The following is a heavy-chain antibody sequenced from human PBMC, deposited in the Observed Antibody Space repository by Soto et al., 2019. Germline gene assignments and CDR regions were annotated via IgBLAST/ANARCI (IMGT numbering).Heavy chain of an antibody. CDR2: FSATSENT. CDR1: GFFFSSYT. D-gene: IGHD6-19*01. J-gene: IGHJ4*02. V-gene: IGHV3-23*01. Sequence: EVQLLESGGGLVQPGGSLRLSCVGSGFFFSSYTMTWVRQAPVKGLEWVSSFSATSENTYYADFVRGRFTISRDNSKNTLFLQMNSLTAEDTAMYYCAKARDQQWVRLPFDYWGQGILVIVSS. CDR3: AKARDQQWVRLPFDY.